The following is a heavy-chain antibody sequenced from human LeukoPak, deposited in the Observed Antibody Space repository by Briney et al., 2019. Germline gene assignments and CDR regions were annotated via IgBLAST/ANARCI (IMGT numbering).Heavy chain of an antibody. Sequence: QTGGNLRLSCAASAFTFSYYGMHWVRQAPGKGLEWVVVIWANGNDEYYADSAKGRFAISRDNSKNTVYLQMNSLRAEDPSVYYCARDADTRSRSRFDYWGQGTLVTVSS. CDR2: IWANGNDE. CDR3: ARDADTRSRSRFDY. J-gene: IGHJ4*02. V-gene: IGHV3-33*01. CDR1: AFTFSYYG. D-gene: IGHD3-3*01.